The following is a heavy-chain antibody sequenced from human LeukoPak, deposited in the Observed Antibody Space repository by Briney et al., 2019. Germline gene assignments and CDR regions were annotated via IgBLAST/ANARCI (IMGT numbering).Heavy chain of an antibody. CDR2: ISYDGTNQ. V-gene: IGHV3-30*18. D-gene: IGHD3-16*01. J-gene: IGHJ3*02. CDR3: AKDKGGGYGNDAFDI. Sequence: GGSLRLSCAASGFTSSSYGIHWVRQAPGKGLECVAVISYDGTNQYYADSVKGRFTISRDNSKNTLYQQMNRLKAEDTAVYYCAKDKGGGYGNDAFDIWGRGTMVTVSS. CDR1: GFTSSSYG.